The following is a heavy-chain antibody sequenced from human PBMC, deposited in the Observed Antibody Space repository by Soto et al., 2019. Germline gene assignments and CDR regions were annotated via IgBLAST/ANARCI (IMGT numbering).Heavy chain of an antibody. V-gene: IGHV1-18*01. J-gene: IGHJ6*02. CDR2: ISAYNGNT. CDR1: GYTFTSYG. Sequence: QVQLVQSGAEVKKPGASVKVSCKASGYTFTSYGISWVRQAPGQGLEWMGWISAYNGNTNYAQKLQGRVTMTTDTATSTAYMEMRSLRSDDTAVYYCARDVHWATVVARVSRDGMDVWGQGTTVTVSS. D-gene: IGHD2-15*01. CDR3: ARDVHWATVVARVSRDGMDV.